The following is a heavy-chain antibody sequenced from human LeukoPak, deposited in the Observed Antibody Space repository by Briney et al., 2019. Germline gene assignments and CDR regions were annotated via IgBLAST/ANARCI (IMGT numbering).Heavy chain of an antibody. CDR3: ARGSYYGSGRKKSPNYYYYGMDV. CDR1: GGSFGGYY. Sequence: PSETLSLTCAVYGGSFGGYYWSWIRQPPGKGLEWIGEINHSGSTNYNPSLKSRVTISVDTSKNQFSLKLSSVTAADTAVYYCARGSYYGSGRKKSPNYYYYGMDVRGKGTTVTVSS. V-gene: IGHV4-34*01. J-gene: IGHJ6*04. CDR2: INHSGST. D-gene: IGHD3-10*01.